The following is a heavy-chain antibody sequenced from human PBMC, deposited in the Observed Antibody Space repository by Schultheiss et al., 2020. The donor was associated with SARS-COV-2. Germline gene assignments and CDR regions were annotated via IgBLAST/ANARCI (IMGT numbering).Heavy chain of an antibody. CDR1: GFTFSTFG. J-gene: IGHJ4*02. Sequence: GGSLRLSCAASGFTFSTFGMHWVRQAPGKGLEWVAVISYDGSKKYYADSVKGRLTISRDNSKNTLYLQMNSLRAEDTAVYYCAKGDFYDSSGYPVSYWGQGTLVTVSS. CDR2: ISYDGSKK. D-gene: IGHD3-22*01. V-gene: IGHV3-30*18. CDR3: AKGDFYDSSGYPVSY.